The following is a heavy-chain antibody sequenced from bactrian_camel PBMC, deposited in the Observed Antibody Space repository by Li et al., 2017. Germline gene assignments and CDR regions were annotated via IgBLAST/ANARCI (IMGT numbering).Heavy chain of an antibody. J-gene: IGHJ4*01. CDR3: AAGENAGAWFPLQTSSYHS. CDR1: GNTYNSDC. Sequence: QLVESGGGSVQAGGSLRLSCAVSGNTYNSDCMGWFRQAPGKEREGVAAITVMGETQVAGFVQGRFHISADNGANTVYLEMNSLKPEDTATYFCAAGENAGAWFPLQTSSYHSWGQGTQVTVS. V-gene: IGHV3S53*01. D-gene: IGHD1*01. CDR2: ITVMGET.